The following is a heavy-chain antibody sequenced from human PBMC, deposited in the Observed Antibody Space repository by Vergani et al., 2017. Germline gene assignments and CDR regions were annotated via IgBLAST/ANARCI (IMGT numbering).Heavy chain of an antibody. CDR3: ARGRKGVVPAAIRSSRLYFDY. Sequence: QVQLQQWGAGLLKPSETLSLTCAVYGGSFSGYYWSWICQPPGKGLEWIGEINHSGSTNYNPSLKSRVTISVDTSKNQFSLKLSSVTAADTAVYYCARGRKGVVPAAIRSSRLYFDYWGQGTLVTVSS. J-gene: IGHJ4*02. CDR2: INHSGST. CDR1: GGSFSGYY. D-gene: IGHD2-2*02. V-gene: IGHV4-34*01.